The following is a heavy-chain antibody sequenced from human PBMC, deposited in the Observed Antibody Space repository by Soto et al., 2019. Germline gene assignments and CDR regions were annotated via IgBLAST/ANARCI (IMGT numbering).Heavy chain of an antibody. CDR3: ARGRVVVAATLSGYYYYYMDV. CDR2: INHSGST. CDR1: GGSFSGYY. D-gene: IGHD2-15*01. J-gene: IGHJ6*03. Sequence: SETLSLTCAVYGGSFSGYYWSWIRQPTGKGLEWIGEINHSGSTNYNPSLKSRVTISVDTSKNQFSLKLSSVTAADTAVYYCARGRVVVAATLSGYYYYYMDVWGKGTTVTVSS. V-gene: IGHV4-34*01.